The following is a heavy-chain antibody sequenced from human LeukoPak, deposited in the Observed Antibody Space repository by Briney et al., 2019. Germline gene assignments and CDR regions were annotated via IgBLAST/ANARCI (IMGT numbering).Heavy chain of an antibody. D-gene: IGHD3-10*01. CDR3: ARDRSGGYNFDY. CDR1: GGTFSSYA. Sequence: SVKVSRKASGGTFSSYAISWVRQAPGQGLEWMGRIIPIFGTANYAQKFQGRVTITTDESTSTAYMELSSLRSEDTAVYYCARDRSGGYNFDYWGQGTLVTVSS. CDR2: IIPIFGTA. V-gene: IGHV1-69*05. J-gene: IGHJ4*02.